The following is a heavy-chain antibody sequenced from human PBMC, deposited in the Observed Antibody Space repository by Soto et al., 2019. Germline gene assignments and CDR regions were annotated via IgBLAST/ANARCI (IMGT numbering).Heavy chain of an antibody. D-gene: IGHD1-26*01. CDR2: IYHSGST. J-gene: IGHJ5*02. V-gene: IGHV4-30-2*01. CDR3: ARVVDYWFDP. CDR1: GGSISSGGYS. Sequence: SETLSLTCAVSGGSISSGGYSWSWIRQPPGKGLEWIGYIYHSGSTYYNPSLKSRVTISVDRSKNQFSLKLSSVTAADTAVYYCARVVDYWFDPWGRGTLVTVSS.